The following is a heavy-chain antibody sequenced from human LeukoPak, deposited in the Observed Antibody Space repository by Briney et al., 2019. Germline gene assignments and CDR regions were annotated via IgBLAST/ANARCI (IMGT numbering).Heavy chain of an antibody. D-gene: IGHD6-13*01. CDR3: AKGGSSWSRFDY. CDR1: GFTFSSYA. J-gene: IGHJ4*02. CDR2: ISGGGGST. Sequence: GGSLRLSCAASGFTFSSYAMSWVRQAPGKGLEWVSAISGGGGSTYYADSVKGRFTISRDNSKNTLYLQMNSLRAEDTAVYYCAKGGSSWSRFDYWGQGTLVTVSS. V-gene: IGHV3-23*01.